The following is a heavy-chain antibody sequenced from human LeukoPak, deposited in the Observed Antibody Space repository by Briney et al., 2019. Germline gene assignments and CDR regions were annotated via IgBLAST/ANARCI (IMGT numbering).Heavy chain of an antibody. V-gene: IGHV3-30-3*01. Sequence: GGSLRLSCAASGFTFSSHAMHWVRQAPGKGLEWVAVISYDGSNKYYADSVKGRFTISRDNSKNTLYLQMNSLRAEDTAVYYCARDYDGIAVAVFENWGQGTLVTVSS. CDR3: ARDYDGIAVAVFEN. J-gene: IGHJ4*02. CDR2: ISYDGSNK. D-gene: IGHD6-19*01. CDR1: GFTFSSHA.